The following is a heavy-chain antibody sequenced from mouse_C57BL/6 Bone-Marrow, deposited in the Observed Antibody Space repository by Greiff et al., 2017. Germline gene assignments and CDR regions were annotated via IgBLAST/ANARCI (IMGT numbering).Heavy chain of an antibody. Sequence: VQLQQPGAELVKPGASVKLSCKASGYTFTSYWMQWVKQRPGQGLEWIGEIDPSDSYTNYNQKFKGKATLTVDTSSSTAYMQLSSLTSEDSAVYYCARGGYVLWFAYWGQGTLVTVSA. J-gene: IGHJ3*01. D-gene: IGHD2-2*01. V-gene: IGHV1-50*01. CDR3: ARGGYVLWFAY. CDR1: GYTFTSYW. CDR2: IDPSDSYT.